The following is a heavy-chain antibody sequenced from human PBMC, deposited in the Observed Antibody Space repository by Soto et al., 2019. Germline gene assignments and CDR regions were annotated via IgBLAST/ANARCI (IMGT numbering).Heavy chain of an antibody. D-gene: IGHD3-9*01. V-gene: IGHV4-39*01. CDR3: GRLEGLATISYYFDY. CDR2: VYYSGST. Sequence: QLQLQESGPGLVKPSETLSLTCTVSGGSVRSSSYYWVLVGQPPGQRLEWIGSVYYSGSTYYNPSLESRVTISVDKSKKQFSLKLMSLSAADTAVYYCGRLEGLATISYYFDYWSQGALVTVSS. CDR1: GGSVRSSSYY. J-gene: IGHJ4*02.